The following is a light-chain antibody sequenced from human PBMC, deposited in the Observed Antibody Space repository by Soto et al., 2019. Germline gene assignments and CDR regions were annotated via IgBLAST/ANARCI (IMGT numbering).Light chain of an antibody. J-gene: IGKJ1*01. CDR3: HQYGSSPAT. CDR2: GAS. CDR1: QSVSSSF. Sequence: EIVLTQSPGTLSLSPGERATLSCRASQSVSSSFLAWYQQKPGQAPRLRIYGASSRATGIPDRFSGSGSGTDFTLTISRLEPEDFAVYYCHQYGSSPATFGQGTRWIS. V-gene: IGKV3-20*01.